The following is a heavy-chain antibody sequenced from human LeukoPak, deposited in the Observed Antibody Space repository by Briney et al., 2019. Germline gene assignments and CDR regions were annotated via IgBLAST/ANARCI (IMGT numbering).Heavy chain of an antibody. V-gene: IGHV4-59*01. CDR1: GGSFSGYY. D-gene: IGHD1-26*01. J-gene: IGHJ5*02. CDR2: IYYTGST. Sequence: SETLSLTCAVYGGSFSGYYWSWIRQPPGKGLEWIGYIYYTGSTSYNPSLKSRVTMSLDASKNQFSLELNSVTPADTAVYYCARGGNYWPQWWFDPWGRGTLVSVSS. CDR3: ARGGNYWPQWWFDP.